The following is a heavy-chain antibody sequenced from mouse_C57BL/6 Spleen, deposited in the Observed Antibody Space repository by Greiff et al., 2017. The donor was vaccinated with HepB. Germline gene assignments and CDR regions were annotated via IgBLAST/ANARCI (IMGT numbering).Heavy chain of an antibody. Sequence: EVQLQQSGPELVKPGASVKISCKASGYTFTDYYMNWVKQSHGKSLEWIGDINPNNGGTSYNQKFKGKATLTVDKSSSTAYMELRSLTSEDSAVYYCARWGKIRWLLFDYWGQGTTLTVSS. CDR2: INPNNGGT. CDR1: GYTFTDYY. J-gene: IGHJ2*01. D-gene: IGHD2-3*01. V-gene: IGHV1-26*01. CDR3: ARWGKIRWLLFDY.